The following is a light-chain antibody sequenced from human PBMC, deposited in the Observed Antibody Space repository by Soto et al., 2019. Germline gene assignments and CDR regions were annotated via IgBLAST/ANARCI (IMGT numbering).Light chain of an antibody. CDR1: QGISNY. V-gene: IGKV1-39*01. CDR2: GAS. Sequence: DIQMTQSPSSLSASAGDRVTITCRASQGISNYLNWYQQRVGTAPKLLIYGASILQSGVPARFSGSGFGTDFTLTIDSLQPEDFAIYYCQQSVKVPRTFGRGTRVEIK. J-gene: IGKJ1*01. CDR3: QQSVKVPRT.